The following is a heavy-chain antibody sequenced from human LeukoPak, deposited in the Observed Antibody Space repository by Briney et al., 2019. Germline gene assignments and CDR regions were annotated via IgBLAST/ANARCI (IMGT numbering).Heavy chain of an antibody. CDR1: GFNVTTNN. CDR2: FHAGGGP. V-gene: IGHV3-66*04. D-gene: IGHD2-21*01. J-gene: IGHJ4*02. Sequence: GGSLRLSCVGSGFNVTTNNMYWVRQTPGKGLECVSAFHAGGGPDYADSVRDRFTISRDNSKDTLYLQMNSLRAEDTAVYFCGRRFCNSCPLDFWGQGTLVTVSS. CDR3: GRRFCNSCPLDF.